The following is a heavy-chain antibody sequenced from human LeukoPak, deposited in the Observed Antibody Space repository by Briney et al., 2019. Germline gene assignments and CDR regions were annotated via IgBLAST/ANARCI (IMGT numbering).Heavy chain of an antibody. D-gene: IGHD6-19*01. CDR3: ARHSSGWYSNYYYYMDV. J-gene: IGHJ6*03. CDR1: GGSISSSSYY. Sequence: PSETLSLTCTVSGGSISSSSYYWGWIRQPPGKGLEWIGSIYYSGSTYYNPSLKSRVTISVDTSKNQFSLKLSSVTAADTAVYYCARHSSGWYSNYYYYMDVWGKGTTVTVSS. V-gene: IGHV4-39*07. CDR2: IYYSGST.